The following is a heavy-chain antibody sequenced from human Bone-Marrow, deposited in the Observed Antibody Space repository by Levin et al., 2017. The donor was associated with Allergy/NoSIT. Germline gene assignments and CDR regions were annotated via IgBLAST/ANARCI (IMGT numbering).Heavy chain of an antibody. Sequence: QSGGSLRLSCAASGFTFSNYDMHWVRQGAGKRLEWVSTIGVTGDTLYADSVEGRFTISRDNAKNSLFLQMDNLGAGDTALYYCSGGDSTSWGTVGEFEFWGQGTLVTVSS. J-gene: IGHJ4*01. CDR2: IGVTGDT. D-gene: IGHD3-16*01. CDR3: SGGDSTSWGTVGEFEF. CDR1: GFTFSNYD. V-gene: IGHV3-13*04.